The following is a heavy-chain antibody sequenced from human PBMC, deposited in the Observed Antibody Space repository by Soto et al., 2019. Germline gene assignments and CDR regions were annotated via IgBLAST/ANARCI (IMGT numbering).Heavy chain of an antibody. J-gene: IGHJ6*02. CDR2: IIPIFGTA. V-gene: IGHV1-69*06. CDR3: ARGTGDYGDYRYYYSGMDV. CDR1: GGTFSSYA. Sequence: QVQLVQSGAEVKKPGSSVKVSCKASGGTFSSYAISWVRQAPGQGLEWMGGIIPIFGTANYAQKFQGRVTITADKSTSTAYMELSSLRSEDTAVYYCARGTGDYGDYRYYYSGMDVWGQGTTVTVSS. D-gene: IGHD4-17*01.